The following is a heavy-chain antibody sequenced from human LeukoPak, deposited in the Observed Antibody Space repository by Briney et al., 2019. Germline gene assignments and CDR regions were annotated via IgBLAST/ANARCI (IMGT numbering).Heavy chain of an antibody. CDR1: GGSISSYY. Sequence: SETLSLTCTVSGGSISSYYWSWIRQPAGKGLEWIGRNYTSGSTNYNPSLKSRVTMSVDTSKNQFSLKLSSVTAADTAVYYCAREPPRYCSGGSCYFDYWGQGTLVSVSS. D-gene: IGHD2-15*01. J-gene: IGHJ4*02. CDR2: NYTSGST. CDR3: AREPPRYCSGGSCYFDY. V-gene: IGHV4-4*07.